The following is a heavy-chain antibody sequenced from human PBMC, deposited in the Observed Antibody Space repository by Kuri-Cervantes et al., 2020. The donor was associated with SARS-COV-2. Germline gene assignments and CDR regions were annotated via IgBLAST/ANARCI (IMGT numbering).Heavy chain of an antibody. CDR3: ATRSPLIVLMVYAVWYFDL. CDR1: RFTFSSYA. D-gene: IGHD2-8*01. CDR2: ISGSGGST. J-gene: IGHJ2*01. V-gene: IGHV3-23*01. Sequence: LSLTCAASRFTFSSYAMSWVRQAPGKGLEWVSAISGSGGSTYYADSVKGRFTISRDNSKNTLYLQMNSLRAEDTAVYYCATRSPLIVLMVYAVWYFDLWGRGTLVTVSS.